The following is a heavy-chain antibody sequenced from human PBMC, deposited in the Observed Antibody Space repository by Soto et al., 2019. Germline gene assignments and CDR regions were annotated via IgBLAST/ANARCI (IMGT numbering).Heavy chain of an antibody. D-gene: IGHD3-22*01. Sequence: EVKVVESGGGLVQPGGSLKLSCAASGFTCSGFAMHWVRQASGRGLEWVGRIRREGGSYGTAFGASVRGRFTISKDDSNNTAYLQMSILKTADTAAYYCARVMTYNDRSGFDWTGMHVWGQRTTVTVSS. V-gene: IGHV3-73*02. J-gene: IGHJ6*02. CDR3: ARVMTYNDRSGFDWTGMHV. CDR1: GFTCSGFA. CDR2: IRREGGSYGT.